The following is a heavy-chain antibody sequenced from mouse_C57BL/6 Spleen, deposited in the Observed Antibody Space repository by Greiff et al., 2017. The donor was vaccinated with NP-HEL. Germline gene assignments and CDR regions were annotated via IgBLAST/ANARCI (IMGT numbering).Heavy chain of an antibody. CDR1: GFTIKNTY. CDR3: SRYYCGRGKFDY. D-gene: IGHD1-1*01. V-gene: IGHV14-3*01. Sequence: EVQLQQSVAELVRPGASVKLSCTASGFTIKNTYMQWVKQRPEHGLEWIGRIVPANGNTKYAPKFQGKATLTADTSSNTAYLQLSSLTSEDTAIYYCSRYYCGRGKFDYWGQGTTLTVSS. J-gene: IGHJ2*01. CDR2: IVPANGNT.